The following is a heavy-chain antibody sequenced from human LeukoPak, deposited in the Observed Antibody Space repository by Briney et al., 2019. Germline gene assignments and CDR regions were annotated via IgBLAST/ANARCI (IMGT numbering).Heavy chain of an antibody. CDR3: ARVPRKAYYYDSSGTPVGFDY. V-gene: IGHV4-34*01. J-gene: IGHJ4*02. D-gene: IGHD3-22*01. CDR1: GGSFSGCY. CDR2: INHSGST. Sequence: SETLSLTCAVYGGSFSGCYWSWIRQPPGKGLEWIGEINHSGSTNYNPSLKSRVTISVDTSKNQFSLKLSSVTAADTAVYYCARVPRKAYYYDSSGTPVGFDYWGQGTLVTVSS.